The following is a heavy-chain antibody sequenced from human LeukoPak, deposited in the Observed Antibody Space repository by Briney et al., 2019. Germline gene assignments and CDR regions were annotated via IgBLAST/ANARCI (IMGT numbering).Heavy chain of an antibody. J-gene: IGHJ4*02. D-gene: IGHD5-12*01. CDR2: INPNSGGT. V-gene: IGHV1-2*02. CDR1: GYTFSGYF. CDR3: ARADSAYDFRY. Sequence: ASVKVSCKGSGYTFSGYFMNWVRQAPGQGLEWMGWINPNSGGTKYAQKFQGSVTMTSDTSISTAYMELSSLRSDDTAVYYCARADSAYDFRYWGQGTLVTVSS.